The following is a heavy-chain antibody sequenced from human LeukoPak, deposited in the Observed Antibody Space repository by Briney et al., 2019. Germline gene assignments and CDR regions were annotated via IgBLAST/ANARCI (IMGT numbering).Heavy chain of an antibody. CDR3: ARTSGGPEIEEAYYFDY. Sequence: PSETLSLTCTVSGGSLSSYYWSWIRQPRGKGLEWSGYIYYSGSPNYNPSLKSRVTISVDTSTNHFSLKLSSVTAADTAVYYCARTSGGPEIEEAYYFDYWGQGTLVTVSS. D-gene: IGHD4-23*01. CDR2: IYYSGSP. J-gene: IGHJ4*02. V-gene: IGHV4-59*01. CDR1: GGSLSSYY.